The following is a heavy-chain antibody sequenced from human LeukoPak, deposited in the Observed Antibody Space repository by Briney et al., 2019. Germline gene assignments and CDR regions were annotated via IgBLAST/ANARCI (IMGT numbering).Heavy chain of an antibody. CDR2: IWYDGSNK. Sequence: PGRSLRLSCAASGFXFSSYGMHWVRQAPGKGLEWVAVIWYDGSNKYYADSVKGRFTISRDNSKNTLYLQMNSLRAEDTAVYYCARDSCGGDCLDYWGQGTLVTVSS. J-gene: IGHJ4*02. V-gene: IGHV3-33*01. CDR1: GFXFSSYG. CDR3: ARDSCGGDCLDY. D-gene: IGHD2-21*01.